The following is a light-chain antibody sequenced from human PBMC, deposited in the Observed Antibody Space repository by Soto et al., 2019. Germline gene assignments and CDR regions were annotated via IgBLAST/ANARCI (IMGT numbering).Light chain of an antibody. CDR2: AAS. CDR3: QQSYSTPRT. V-gene: IGKV1-39*01. CDR1: QSISSY. Sequence: DIQMTQSPSSLSASVGYRVTITCVASQSISSYLNWYQQKPGKAPKLLIYAASSLQSGVPSRFSGSGSGTDFTLTISSLQPEDFETYYCQQSYSTPRTFGQGTKVDSK. J-gene: IGKJ1*01.